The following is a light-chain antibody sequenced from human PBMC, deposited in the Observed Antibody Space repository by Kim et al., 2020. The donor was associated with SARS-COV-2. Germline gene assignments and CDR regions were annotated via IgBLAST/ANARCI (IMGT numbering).Light chain of an antibody. V-gene: IGKV1-5*03. Sequence: DIQMTQSPSTLSASIGDRVTISCRASQSIRSWLAWYQQKPGKAPRLLIYDSSNLETGVPSRFSGSGSGTDFTLTISSLQPEDFGTYYSHQHYTYPVTFGQGTKLEI. CDR1: QSIRSW. J-gene: IGKJ2*01. CDR3: HQHYTYPVT. CDR2: DSS.